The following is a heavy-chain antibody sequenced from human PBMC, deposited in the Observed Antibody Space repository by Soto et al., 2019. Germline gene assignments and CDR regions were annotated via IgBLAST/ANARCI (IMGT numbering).Heavy chain of an antibody. CDR2: IWFDGNNK. CDR3: AKSPGMYYYDSSGYYHYDY. D-gene: IGHD3-22*01. V-gene: IGHV3-33*06. Sequence: PGGSLRLSCAATGFTFSNYGMHRVRQAPGKGLEWVAVIWFDGNNKHYADSVRGRFTISRDNSKNTLYLQVNSLRAEDTAIYYCAKSPGMYYYDSSGYYHYDYWGQGTLVTVSS. J-gene: IGHJ4*02. CDR1: GFTFSNYG.